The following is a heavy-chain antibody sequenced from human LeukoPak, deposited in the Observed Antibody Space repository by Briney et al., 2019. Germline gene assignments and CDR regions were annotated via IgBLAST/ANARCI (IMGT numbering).Heavy chain of an antibody. CDR1: GGSISSGYY. CDR2: IYHSGST. D-gene: IGHD4-17*01. Sequence: KPSETLSLTCTVSGGSISSGYYWGWIRQPPGKGLEWIGSIYHSGSTYYNPSLKSRVTISVDTSKNQFSLKLSSVTAADTAVYYCARDFTVTTPNWFDPWGQGTLVTVSS. CDR3: ARDFTVTTPNWFDP. J-gene: IGHJ5*02. V-gene: IGHV4-38-2*02.